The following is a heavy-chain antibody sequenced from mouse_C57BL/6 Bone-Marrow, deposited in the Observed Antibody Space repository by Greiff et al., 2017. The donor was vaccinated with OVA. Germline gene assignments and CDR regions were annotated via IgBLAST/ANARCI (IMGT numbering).Heavy chain of an antibody. V-gene: IGHV10-1*01. CDR1: GFSFNTYA. Sequence: EVNVVDSGGGLVQPKGSLKLSCAASGFSFNTYAMNWVRQAPGKGLEWVARIRSKSNNYATYYADSVKDRFTISRDDSVSMLYLQMSNLKTEDTAMYYCVRHDVYWYFDVWGTGTTVTVSS. CDR3: VRHDVYWYFDV. J-gene: IGHJ1*03. CDR2: IRSKSNNYAT. D-gene: IGHD2-3*01.